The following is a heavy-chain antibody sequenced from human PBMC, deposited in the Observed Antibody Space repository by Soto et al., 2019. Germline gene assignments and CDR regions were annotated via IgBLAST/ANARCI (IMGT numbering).Heavy chain of an antibody. D-gene: IGHD2-2*02. V-gene: IGHV1-18*01. CDR1: GYTFTSYG. CDR2: ISAYNVNT. J-gene: IGHJ6*02. CDR3: ARVLPLGFFISTSCYNRTAYYYYGMDV. Sequence: GASVKVSCKASGYTFTSYGISWVRQAPGQRLERMRWISAYNVNTNYAQKLPGRVTITTDKSTSTAYLELRSLSSNDTAVFYCARVLPLGFFISTSCYNRTAYYYYGMDVWGQGTTVTVSS.